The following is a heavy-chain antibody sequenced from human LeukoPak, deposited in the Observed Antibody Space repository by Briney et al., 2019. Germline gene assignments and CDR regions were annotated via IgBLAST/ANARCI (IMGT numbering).Heavy chain of an antibody. CDR3: AGTIAAAGTYAFDI. J-gene: IGHJ3*02. D-gene: IGHD6-13*01. Sequence: SETLSLTCTVSDGSISSSSYYWGWIRQPPGKGLEWIGSIYYSGSTYYNPSLKSRVTISVDTSKNQFSLKLSSVTAADTAVYYCAGTIAAAGTYAFDIWGQGTMVTVSS. CDR1: DGSISSSSYY. CDR2: IYYSGST. V-gene: IGHV4-39*01.